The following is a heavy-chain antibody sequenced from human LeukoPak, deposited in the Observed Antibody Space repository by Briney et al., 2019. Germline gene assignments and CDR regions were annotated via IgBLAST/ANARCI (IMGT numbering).Heavy chain of an antibody. CDR2: ISYDGSNK. D-gene: IGHD6-13*01. J-gene: IGHJ3*02. CDR1: GFTFSSYG. Sequence: GRSLILSCAASGFTFSSYGMHWVRQAPGKGLEWVAVISYDGSNKYYADSVKGRFTISRDNSKNTLYLQMNSLRAEDTAVYYCAKEQTPTRSSSWWTNDAFDIWGQGTMVTVSS. V-gene: IGHV3-30*18. CDR3: AKEQTPTRSSSWWTNDAFDI.